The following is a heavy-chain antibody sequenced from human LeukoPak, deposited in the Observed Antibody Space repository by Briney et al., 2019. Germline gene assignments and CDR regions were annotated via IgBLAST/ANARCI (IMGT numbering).Heavy chain of an antibody. CDR3: AKESGKFDY. Sequence: GGSLRLSCVASGLPIADSAMHWVRQAPGKGLEWVSLISGDGVSTFYADSVKGRFSISRDNSKNSLYLEMNSLRTEDAAMYYCAKESGKFDYWGQGTLVAVSS. CDR2: ISGDGVST. J-gene: IGHJ4*02. V-gene: IGHV3-43*02. CDR1: GLPIADSA.